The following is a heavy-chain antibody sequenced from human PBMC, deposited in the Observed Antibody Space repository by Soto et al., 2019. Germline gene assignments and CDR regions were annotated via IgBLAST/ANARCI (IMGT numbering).Heavy chain of an antibody. Sequence: GGSLRLSCAVSGFTFGDHYMDWVRQAPGKGLEWIGRIRNKAHSYSTAYAASVKGRFILSRDDSKNSVYLQMSSLKTEDTALYYCARVTPYYYDSSGYWAFDIWGQGTMVTVSS. D-gene: IGHD3-22*01. CDR2: IRNKAHSYST. CDR3: ARVTPYYYDSSGYWAFDI. CDR1: GFTFGDHY. V-gene: IGHV3-72*01. J-gene: IGHJ3*02.